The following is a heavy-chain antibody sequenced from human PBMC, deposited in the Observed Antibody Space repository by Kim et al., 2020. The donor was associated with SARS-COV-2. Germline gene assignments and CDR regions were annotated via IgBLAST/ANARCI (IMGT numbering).Heavy chain of an antibody. CDR1: GGTFSSYA. CDR3: ARVIVVVPAAIPIGSYYYYYGMDV. V-gene: IGHV1-69*13. J-gene: IGHJ6*02. D-gene: IGHD2-2*01. CDR2: IIPIFGTA. Sequence: SVKVSCKASGGTFSSYAISWVRQAPGQGLEWMGGIIPIFGTANYAQKFQGRVTITADESTSTAYMELSSLRSEDTAVYYCARVIVVVPAAIPIGSYYYYYGMDVWGQGTTVTVSS.